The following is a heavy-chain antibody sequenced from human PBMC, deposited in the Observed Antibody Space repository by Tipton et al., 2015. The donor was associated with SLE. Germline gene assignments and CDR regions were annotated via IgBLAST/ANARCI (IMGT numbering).Heavy chain of an antibody. D-gene: IGHD3-3*01. CDR3: ARRTGAIFGVVIYYYYYGMDV. CDR2: IHHSGSI. CDR1: GGSISTYH. J-gene: IGHJ6*02. Sequence: LRLSCTISGGSISTYHWSWLRQSPGKGLEWIGYIHHSGSINYNPSLRSQVTMSMDTSQNQFSLKLSSVTAADTAVYYCARRTGAIFGVVIYYYYYGMDVWGQGTTVTVSS. V-gene: IGHV4-59*12.